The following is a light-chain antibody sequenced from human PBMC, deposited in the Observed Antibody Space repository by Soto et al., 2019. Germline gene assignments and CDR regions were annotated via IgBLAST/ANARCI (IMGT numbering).Light chain of an antibody. J-gene: IGKJ4*01. CDR1: QGIGRY. CDR3: KQLNTYPVT. V-gene: IGKV1-9*01. CDR2: AAS. Sequence: IRLTQSPSSLSASVGDSVTITCRASQGIGRYLSWYQQKPGRAPKLLISAASTLQSGVPARFSGSGSGKDFTLSITSLQPEDFATYYCKQLNTYPVTFGGGTKVEIX.